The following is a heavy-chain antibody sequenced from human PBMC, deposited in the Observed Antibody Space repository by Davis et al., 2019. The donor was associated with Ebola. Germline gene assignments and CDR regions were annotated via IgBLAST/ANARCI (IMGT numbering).Heavy chain of an antibody. Sequence: PSETLSLTCTVSGASVSSNTYYWSWIRQPPGKGLEWVAFIWYDGRNSHYIDSVKGRFTISRDNSKNTLYLQMSSLRTDDTAVYYCAKDPLGHTGENDYWGQGTLVTVSS. V-gene: IGHV3-30*02. CDR2: IWYDGRNS. D-gene: IGHD2-8*02. J-gene: IGHJ4*02. CDR1: GASVSS. CDR3: AKDPLGHTGENDY.